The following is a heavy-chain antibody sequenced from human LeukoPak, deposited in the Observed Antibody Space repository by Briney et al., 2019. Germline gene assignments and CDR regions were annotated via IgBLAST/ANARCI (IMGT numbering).Heavy chain of an antibody. D-gene: IGHD3-22*01. CDR1: GFSLSTSGVG. V-gene: IGHV2-5*01. CDR2: IYWNADK. J-gene: IGHJ4*02. Sequence: KEAGPTLVKPTQTLTLTCTFSGFSLSTSGVGVGWIRQPPGKALEWLALIYWNADKRYSPSLKRRLTITKDTSNNQVVLTMINMDTVDTATYYCVRQNDSSGLFDYWGQGTLVTVSS. CDR3: VRQNDSSGLFDY.